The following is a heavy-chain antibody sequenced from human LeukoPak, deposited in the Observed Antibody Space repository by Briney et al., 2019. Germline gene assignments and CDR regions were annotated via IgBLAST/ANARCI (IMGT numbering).Heavy chain of an antibody. J-gene: IGHJ3*02. Sequence: PSETLSLTCAVYGGSFSGYYWSWIRQPPGKGLEWIGEINHSGSTNYNPSLKSRVTISVDTSKNQVSLKLSSVTAADTAAYYCARVNLIAVGHDAFDIWRQGTMVSV. CDR2: INHSGST. D-gene: IGHD6-19*01. CDR1: GGSFSGYY. CDR3: ARVNLIAVGHDAFDI. V-gene: IGHV4-34*01.